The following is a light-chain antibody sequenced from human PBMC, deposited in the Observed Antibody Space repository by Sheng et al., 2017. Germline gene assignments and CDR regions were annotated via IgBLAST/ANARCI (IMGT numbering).Light chain of an antibody. CDR2: DNN. V-gene: IGLV1-51*01. Sequence: QSVLTQPPSVSAAPGQKVTISCSGSSSNIGNNLISWFQQLPGTAPKLLIYDNNKRPSGIPDRFSGSKSGTSATLGITGLQTGDEAEYYCGTWDTSLSAWVFGGGTKLTVL. J-gene: IGLJ3*02. CDR1: SSNIGNNL. CDR3: GTWDTSLSAWV.